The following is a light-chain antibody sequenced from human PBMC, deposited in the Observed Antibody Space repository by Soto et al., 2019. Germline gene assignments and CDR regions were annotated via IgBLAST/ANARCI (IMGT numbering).Light chain of an antibody. CDR2: GAS. J-gene: IGKJ4*01. CDR1: QSVSSY. CDR3: QQRTNWPPLT. Sequence: EIVMTQSPATLSVSPGEGATLSCRASQSVSSYLAWYQQKPGQAPRLLIYGASTRATGIPARFSGSGSGTEFTLTISSLQSEDFAVYYCQQRTNWPPLTFGGGTKVDIK. V-gene: IGKV3-15*01.